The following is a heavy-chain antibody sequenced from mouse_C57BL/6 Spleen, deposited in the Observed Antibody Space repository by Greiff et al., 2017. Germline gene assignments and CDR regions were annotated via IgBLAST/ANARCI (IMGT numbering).Heavy chain of an antibody. Sequence: QVQLQQSGPELVKPGASVKISCKASGYTFTDYYINWVKQRPGQGLEWIGWIFPGSGSTYYNEKFKGKATLTVDKSSSTAYMLLSSLTSEDSAVYFCARFFITTVVATGYFDYWGQGTTLTVSS. CDR1: GYTFTDYY. D-gene: IGHD1-1*01. CDR3: ARFFITTVVATGYFDY. CDR2: IFPGSGST. J-gene: IGHJ2*01. V-gene: IGHV1-75*01.